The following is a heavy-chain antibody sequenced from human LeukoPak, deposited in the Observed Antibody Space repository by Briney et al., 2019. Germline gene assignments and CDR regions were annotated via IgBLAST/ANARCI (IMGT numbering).Heavy chain of an antibody. J-gene: IGHJ4*02. D-gene: IGHD6-13*01. V-gene: IGHV1-18*01. CDR3: AVDSSSWLDY. Sequence: GASVKVSCKASGYTXTSYGISWVRQAPGQGLEWMGWISAYNGNTNYAQKLQGRVTMTTDTSTSTAYMELRSLRSDDTAVYHCAVDSSSWLDYWGQGTLVTVSS. CDR2: ISAYNGNT. CDR1: GYTXTSYG.